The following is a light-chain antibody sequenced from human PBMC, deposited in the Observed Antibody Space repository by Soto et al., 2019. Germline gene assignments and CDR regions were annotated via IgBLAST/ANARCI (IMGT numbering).Light chain of an antibody. CDR2: AAS. Sequence: DIQMTQSPSSLSASVGDRVTITCRASQGIRNDLSWYQQKPGKAPKRLIYAASSLQGGVPSRFSGSGSGTEFTLTISSLHPEDFATYFCLLHKSYVWTFGQRTKVDIK. CDR1: QGIRND. J-gene: IGKJ1*01. CDR3: LLHKSYVWT. V-gene: IGKV1-17*01.